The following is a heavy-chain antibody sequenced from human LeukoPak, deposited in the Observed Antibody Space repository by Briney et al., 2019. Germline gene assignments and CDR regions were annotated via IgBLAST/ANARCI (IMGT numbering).Heavy chain of an antibody. Sequence: GASEKVSYKPSRYTFTGYYIHWVLQAPGHGLEWRGRINPIRGGTNYAQTFQGRVTMTRDTSISTAYMELSRLRYHDTAVYYCARWGYGTDDLEDWGQGTLVTVSS. CDR1: RYTFTGYY. D-gene: IGHD1-1*01. V-gene: IGHV1-2*06. J-gene: IGHJ4*02. CDR3: ARWGYGTDDLED. CDR2: INPIRGGT.